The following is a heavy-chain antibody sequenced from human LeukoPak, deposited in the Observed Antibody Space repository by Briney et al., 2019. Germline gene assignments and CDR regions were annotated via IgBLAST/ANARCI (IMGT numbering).Heavy chain of an antibody. CDR2: ISSSSSYI. CDR1: GFTFSSYS. Sequence: PGGSLRLPCAASGFTFSSYSMNWVRQAPGKGLEWVSSISSSSSYIYYADSVKGRFTISRDNAKNSLYLQMNSLRAEDTAVYYCARGHCSSTSCYGWFDPWGQGTLVTVSS. J-gene: IGHJ5*02. V-gene: IGHV3-21*01. CDR3: ARGHCSSTSCYGWFDP. D-gene: IGHD2-2*01.